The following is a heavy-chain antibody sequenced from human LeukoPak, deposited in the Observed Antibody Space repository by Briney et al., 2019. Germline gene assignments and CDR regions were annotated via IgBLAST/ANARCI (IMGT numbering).Heavy chain of an antibody. CDR1: GFTFRGYE. V-gene: IGHV3-48*03. D-gene: IGHD2-21*01. CDR2: ISSSGYTI. J-gene: IGHJ3*02. CDR3: ARFRSIAGDGFDI. Sequence: GGSLRLSCAASGFTFRGYEMNWVRQAPGKGLEWVSYISSSGYTIYYADSVKGRFTISRDNAKNSLYLQMNSLRAEDTAVYYCARFRSIAGDGFDIWGQGTMVTVSS.